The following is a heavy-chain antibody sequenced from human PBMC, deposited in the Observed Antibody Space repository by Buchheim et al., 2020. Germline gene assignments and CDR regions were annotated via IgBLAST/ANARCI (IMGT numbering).Heavy chain of an antibody. CDR1: GFTFSSYE. D-gene: IGHD3-3*01. Sequence: EVQLVESGGGLVQPGGSLRLSCAASGFTFSSYEMNWVRQAPGKGLEWVSYISSSGSTIYYADSVKGRFTISRDNAKNSLYLQMNSLRAEDTAVYYCARERPKRFLEWLRGMDVWGQGTT. CDR2: ISSSGSTI. V-gene: IGHV3-48*03. J-gene: IGHJ6*02. CDR3: ARERPKRFLEWLRGMDV.